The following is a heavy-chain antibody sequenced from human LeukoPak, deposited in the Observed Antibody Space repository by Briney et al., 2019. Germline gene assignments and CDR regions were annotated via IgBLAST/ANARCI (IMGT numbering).Heavy chain of an antibody. J-gene: IGHJ4*02. CDR3: ARDQAAAGRN. D-gene: IGHD6-13*01. CDR2: ISSSGSTI. Sequence: PGGSLRLSCAASGFTFSSYEMNWVRQAPGKGLEWVSYISSSGSTIYYADSVKGRFTISRDNAKNSLYLQMNSLRAEDTAVYYCARDQAAAGRNWGQGTLVTASS. V-gene: IGHV3-48*03. CDR1: GFTFSSYE.